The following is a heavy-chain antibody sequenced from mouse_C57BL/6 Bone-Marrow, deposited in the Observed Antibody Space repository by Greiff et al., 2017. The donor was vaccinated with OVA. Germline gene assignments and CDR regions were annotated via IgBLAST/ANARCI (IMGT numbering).Heavy chain of an antibody. J-gene: IGHJ4*01. CDR2: IWRGGST. Sequence: VQVVESGPGLVQPSQSLSITCTVSGFSLTSYGVHWVRQSPGKGLEWLGVIWRGGSTDYNAAFMSRLSITKDNSKSQVFFKMNSLQADDTAIYYCAKKGPPLYAMDYWGQGTSVTVSS. V-gene: IGHV2-5*01. CDR1: GFSLTSYG. CDR3: AKKGPPLYAMDY.